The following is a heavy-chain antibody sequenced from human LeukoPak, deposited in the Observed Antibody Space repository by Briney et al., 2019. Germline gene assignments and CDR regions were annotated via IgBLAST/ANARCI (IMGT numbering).Heavy chain of an antibody. J-gene: IGHJ4*02. CDR3: AKRGSYSSSFTSTFDY. D-gene: IGHD6-6*01. Sequence: PGGSLRLSCAASGFTFSDYAMTWVRQAPGKGLEWVSTISSGGAINYADSVKGRFTISRDNPKNTLYLQMNSLRAEDTAVYYCAKRGSYSSSFTSTFDYWGQGTLVTVSS. CDR1: GFTFSDYA. CDR2: ISSGGAI. V-gene: IGHV3-23*01.